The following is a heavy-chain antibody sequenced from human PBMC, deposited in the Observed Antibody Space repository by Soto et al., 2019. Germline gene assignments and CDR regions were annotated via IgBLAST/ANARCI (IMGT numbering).Heavy chain of an antibody. V-gene: IGHV3-33*01. CDR1: GFTFSSYG. CDR3: ASGILTGLTQFDY. J-gene: IGHJ4*02. Sequence: GGSLRLSCAASGFTFSSYGMHWVRQAPGKGLEWVAVIWYDGSNKYYADSVKGRFTISRDNSKNTLYLQMNSLRAEDTAVYYCASGILTGLTQFDYWGQGTLVTVSS. CDR2: IWYDGSNK. D-gene: IGHD3-9*01.